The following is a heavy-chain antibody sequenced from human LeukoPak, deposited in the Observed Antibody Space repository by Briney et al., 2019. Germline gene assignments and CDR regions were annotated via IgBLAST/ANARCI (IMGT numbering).Heavy chain of an antibody. Sequence: PGGSLRLSCAASGFTFSSYWMSWVRQPPGKGLEWIGSIYYSGSTYYNPSLKSRVTISVDTSKNQFSLKLSSVTAADTAVYYCAESSIAARPLYYYYYMDVWGKGTTVTVSS. CDR2: IYYSGST. V-gene: IGHV4-39*07. J-gene: IGHJ6*03. CDR3: AESSIAARPLYYYYYMDV. D-gene: IGHD6-6*01. CDR1: GFTFSSYW.